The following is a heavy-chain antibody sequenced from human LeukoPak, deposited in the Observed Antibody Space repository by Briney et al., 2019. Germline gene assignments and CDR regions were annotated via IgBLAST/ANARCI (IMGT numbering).Heavy chain of an antibody. V-gene: IGHV3-48*03. CDR2: ITNSGGTK. Sequence: GGSLRLSCAASGFTFSHYEMNWVRQAPGKGLQWISYITNSGGTKYYEDSVKGRFTISRDNAKNSLYMQMNSLRAEDTAVYYCARGTHYYNTSGYWDDGGDAFDIWSQGTMVTVSS. CDR1: GFTFSHYE. CDR3: ARGTHYYNTSGYWDDGGDAFDI. J-gene: IGHJ3*02. D-gene: IGHD3-22*01.